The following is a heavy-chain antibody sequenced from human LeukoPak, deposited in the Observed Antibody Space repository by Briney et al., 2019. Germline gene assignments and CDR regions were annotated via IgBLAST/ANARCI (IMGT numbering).Heavy chain of an antibody. J-gene: IGHJ5*02. CDR3: ARDPTVLRFLEWLLYRPNWFDP. Sequence: ASVKVSCKASGGTFSSYAISWVRQAPGQGLEWMGWINTNTGNPTYAQGFTGRFVFSLDTSVSTAYLQISSLKAEDTAVYYCARDPTVLRFLEWLLYRPNWFDPWGQGTLVTVSS. V-gene: IGHV7-4-1*02. D-gene: IGHD3-3*01. CDR2: INTNTGNP. CDR1: GGTFSSYA.